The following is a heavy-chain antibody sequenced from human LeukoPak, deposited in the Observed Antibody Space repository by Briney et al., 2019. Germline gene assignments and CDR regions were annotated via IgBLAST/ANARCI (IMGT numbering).Heavy chain of an antibody. Sequence: ASVKVSCKVSGYTLTELSMHWVRQAPGKGLEWTGGFDPEDGETIYAQKFQGRVTMTEDTSTDTAYMELSSLRSEDTAVYYCATLSTTTVTTRGVYWGQGTLVTVSS. CDR2: FDPEDGET. V-gene: IGHV1-24*01. D-gene: IGHD4-17*01. CDR1: GYTLTELS. J-gene: IGHJ4*02. CDR3: ATLSTTTVTTRGVY.